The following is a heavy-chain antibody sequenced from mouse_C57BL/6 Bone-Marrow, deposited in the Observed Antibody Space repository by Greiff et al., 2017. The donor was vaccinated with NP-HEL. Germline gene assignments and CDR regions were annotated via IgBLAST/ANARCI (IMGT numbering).Heavy chain of an antibody. CDR3: ARDRRLLRFLYAMDY. CDR1: GFTFSSYA. V-gene: IGHV5-4*01. Sequence: EVQLVESGGGLVKPGGSLKLSCAASGFTFSSYAMSWVRQTPEKRLEWVATISDGGSYTYYPDNVKGRFTISRDNAKNNLYLQMSHLKSEDTAMYYCARDRRLLRFLYAMDYWGQGTSVTVSS. J-gene: IGHJ4*01. D-gene: IGHD1-1*01. CDR2: ISDGGSYT.